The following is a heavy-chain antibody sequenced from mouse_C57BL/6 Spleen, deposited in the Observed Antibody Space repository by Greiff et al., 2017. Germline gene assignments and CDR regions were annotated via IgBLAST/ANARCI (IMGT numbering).Heavy chain of an antibody. V-gene: IGHV1-82*01. D-gene: IGHD1-1*01. J-gene: IGHJ2*01. CDR2: IYPGDGDT. Sequence: QVQLKQSGPELVKPGASVKISCKASGYAFSSSWMNWVKQRPGKGLEWIGRIYPGDGDTNYNGKFKGKATLTADKSSSTAYMQLSSLTSEDSAVYFCARWSYGSSPYWGQGTTLTVSS. CDR1: GYAFSSSW. CDR3: ARWSYGSSPY.